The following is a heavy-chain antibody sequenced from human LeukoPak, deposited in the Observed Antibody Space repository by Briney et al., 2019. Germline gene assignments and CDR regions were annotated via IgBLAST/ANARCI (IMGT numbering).Heavy chain of an antibody. Sequence: GGSLRLSCAASGFTFRSYAMHGVRQPPGKGLEWVAVIWFDGTINYSGDSVKGRFTISRENSKNTLYLQMNSLRAEDTAVYYCAKDLYSSSSRGYFDYWGQGTLVTVSS. CDR1: GFTFRSYA. D-gene: IGHD6-6*01. V-gene: IGHV3-33*06. J-gene: IGHJ4*02. CDR2: IWFDGTIN. CDR3: AKDLYSSSSRGYFDY.